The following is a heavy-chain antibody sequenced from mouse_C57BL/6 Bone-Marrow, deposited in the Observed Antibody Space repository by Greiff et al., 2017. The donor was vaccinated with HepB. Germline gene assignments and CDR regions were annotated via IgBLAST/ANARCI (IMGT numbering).Heavy chain of an antibody. D-gene: IGHD1-1*01. CDR1: GFNITDYY. CDR3: ARSLYYYGSSGYAMDY. CDR2: IDPEDGET. Sequence: VQLQQSGAELVKPGASVKLSCTASGFNITDYYMHWVKQRTEQGLEWIGRIDPEDGETKYAPKFQGKATITADTSSNTAYLQLSSLTSEDTAVYFCARSLYYYGSSGYAMDYWGQGTSVTVSS. V-gene: IGHV14-2*01. J-gene: IGHJ4*01.